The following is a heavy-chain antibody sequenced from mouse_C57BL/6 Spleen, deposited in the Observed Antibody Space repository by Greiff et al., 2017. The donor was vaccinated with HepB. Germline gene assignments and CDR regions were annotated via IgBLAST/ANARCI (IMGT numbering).Heavy chain of an antibody. Sequence: VQLQQSGAELVRPGASVTLSCKASGYTFTDYEMHWVKQTPVHGLEWIGAIDPETGGTAYNQKFKGKAILTADKSSSTAYMELRSLTSEDSAVYYCTRSYGRGFAYWGQGTLVTVSA. V-gene: IGHV1-15*01. D-gene: IGHD1-1*01. CDR1: GYTFTDYE. J-gene: IGHJ3*01. CDR2: IDPETGGT. CDR3: TRSYGRGFAY.